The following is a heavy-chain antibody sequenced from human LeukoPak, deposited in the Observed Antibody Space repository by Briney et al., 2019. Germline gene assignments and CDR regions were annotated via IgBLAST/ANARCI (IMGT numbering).Heavy chain of an antibody. CDR2: IRSKADTYAT. CDR3: TREYSSGWPFDF. D-gene: IGHD6-19*01. CDR1: GFTFGDSA. J-gene: IGHJ4*02. V-gene: IGHV3-73*01. Sequence: GGSLRLSCAASGFTFGDSAIHWVRQATGKGLGWVGRIRSKADTYATTYAASLKGRFTISRDDSRNRAYLQMSSLRTEDTAVYYCTREYSSGWPFDFWGQGTLVTVSS.